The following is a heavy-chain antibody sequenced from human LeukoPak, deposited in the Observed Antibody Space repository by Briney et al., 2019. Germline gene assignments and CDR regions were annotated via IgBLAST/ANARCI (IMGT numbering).Heavy chain of an antibody. Sequence: SETLSLTCAVYGGSFSGYYWSWIRQPPGKGLEWIGEINHSGSTNYNPSLKSRVTISVDTSKNQFSLKLSSVTAADTAVYYCARGKYYYDSSGEFDYWGQGTLVTVSS. D-gene: IGHD3-22*01. J-gene: IGHJ4*02. V-gene: IGHV4-34*01. CDR1: GGSFSGYY. CDR3: ARGKYYYDSSGEFDY. CDR2: INHSGST.